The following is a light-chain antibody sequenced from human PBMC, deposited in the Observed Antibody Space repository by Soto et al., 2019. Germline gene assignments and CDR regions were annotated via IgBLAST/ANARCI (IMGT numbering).Light chain of an antibody. CDR3: QQYDSSRT. Sequence: EIVMTQSPATLSVSPGERATLSCMASQSVSSNLAWYQQKPGQAPRLLIYGASTRATGIPARFSGSGSGTDFTLTISSLEPEDFAVYYCQQYDSSRTFGQGTKVDIK. CDR1: QSVSSN. CDR2: GAS. J-gene: IGKJ1*01. V-gene: IGKV3D-15*01.